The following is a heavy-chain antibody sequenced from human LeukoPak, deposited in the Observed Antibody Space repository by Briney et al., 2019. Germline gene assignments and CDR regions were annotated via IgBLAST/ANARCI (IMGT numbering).Heavy chain of an antibody. J-gene: IGHJ4*02. D-gene: IGHD6-19*01. CDR1: GFTIDAYA. V-gene: IGHV3-9*01. Sequence: GKSLRLSCAASGFTIDAYAMHWVRQAPGKGLEWVSGISWNSGSIGYADSVKGRFTISRDNAKKSLYLQMNSLRAEDTALYYCAKDFSWGRAGSDPYHFDYWGQGTLVTVSS. CDR3: AKDFSWGRAGSDPYHFDY. CDR2: ISWNSGSI.